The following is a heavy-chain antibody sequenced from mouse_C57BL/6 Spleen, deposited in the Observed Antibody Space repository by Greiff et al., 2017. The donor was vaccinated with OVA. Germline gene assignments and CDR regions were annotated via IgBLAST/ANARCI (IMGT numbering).Heavy chain of an antibody. J-gene: IGHJ2*01. CDR2: IYPGDGDT. CDR3: ARRGLRPYYFGD. D-gene: IGHD1-2*01. CDR1: GYAFSSYW. V-gene: IGHV1-80*01. Sequence: VQLVESGAELVKPGASVKISCKASGYAFSSYWMNWVKQRPGKGLEWIGQIYPGDGDTNYNGKFKGKATLTADKSSSTAYMQLSSLTSEDSAVYFGARRGLRPYYFGDWGQGTTLTVSA.